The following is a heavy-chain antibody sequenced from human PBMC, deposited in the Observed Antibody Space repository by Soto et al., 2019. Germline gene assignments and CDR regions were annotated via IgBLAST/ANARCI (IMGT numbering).Heavy chain of an antibody. CDR2: ISGSGGST. Sequence: GGSLRLSCAASGFTFSSYAMSWVRQAPGKGLEWVSAISGSGGSTYYADSVKGRFTISRDNSKNTLYLQMNSLRAEETAVYYCAKDSSEYSGYLLGYWGQGTLVTVSS. D-gene: IGHD5-12*01. J-gene: IGHJ4*02. CDR1: GFTFSSYA. CDR3: AKDSSEYSGYLLGY. V-gene: IGHV3-23*01.